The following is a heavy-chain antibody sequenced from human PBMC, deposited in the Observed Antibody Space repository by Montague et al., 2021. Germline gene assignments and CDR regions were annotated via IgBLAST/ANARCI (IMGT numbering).Heavy chain of an antibody. CDR2: IYDSGST. J-gene: IGHJ5*02. Sequence: SETLSLTCTVSGGSISSGNHCWSWIRQPPGKRLEWIGYIYDSGSTNYSPSFSTRVTLSVDTSKNHVSLRLRSVTAADTAVYYCARFFTGPPSGRFDPWGHGTLVTVSS. V-gene: IGHV4-61*03. D-gene: IGHD6-25*01. CDR3: ARFFTGPPSGRFDP. CDR1: GGSISSGNHC.